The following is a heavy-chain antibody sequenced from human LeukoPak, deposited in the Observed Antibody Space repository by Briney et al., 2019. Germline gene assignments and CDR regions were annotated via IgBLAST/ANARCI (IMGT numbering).Heavy chain of an antibody. CDR3: ARDYKYAFDN. J-gene: IGHJ4*02. CDR1: GFTFSDYS. Sequence: GGSLRLSCAASGFTFSDYSMNWNRQAPGKGLEWISYIGIDSGNTNYADSVKGRFTISGDKAKNSLYLQMNSLRVEDTAVYYCARDYKYAFDNWGQGTLVTVSS. D-gene: IGHD5-24*01. V-gene: IGHV3-11*06. CDR2: IGIDSGNT.